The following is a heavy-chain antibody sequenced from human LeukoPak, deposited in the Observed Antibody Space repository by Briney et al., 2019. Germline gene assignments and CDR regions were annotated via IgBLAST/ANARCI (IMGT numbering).Heavy chain of an antibody. CDR2: IDTKGTRT. Sequence: GGSLRLSCAASGFTVSSNYMTWVRQAPGKGLEWVSGIDTKGTRTYYADSVKGRFTISRDNSKNTLYLQMNSLRAEDTAVYYCARDSEGYCSGGSCYSDYWGQGTLVTVSS. CDR3: ARDSEGYCSGGSCYSDY. D-gene: IGHD2-15*01. CDR1: GFTVSSNY. V-gene: IGHV3-53*01. J-gene: IGHJ4*02.